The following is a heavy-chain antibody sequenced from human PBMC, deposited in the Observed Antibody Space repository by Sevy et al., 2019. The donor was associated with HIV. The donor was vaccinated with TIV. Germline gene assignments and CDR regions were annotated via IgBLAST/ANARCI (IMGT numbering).Heavy chain of an antibody. CDR1: ADTFTNNY. CDR3: VRADPAQHFDS. Sequence: ASVKVSCKASADTFTNNYIHWVRQAPGQGLEWMGIVDPSGGNASCAQRFQDRVTLTRDTSMSTHYMDLTSLTSEDTAVYYCVRADPAQHFDSWGQGTLVTVSS. V-gene: IGHV1-46*01. CDR2: VDPSGGNA. J-gene: IGHJ4*02.